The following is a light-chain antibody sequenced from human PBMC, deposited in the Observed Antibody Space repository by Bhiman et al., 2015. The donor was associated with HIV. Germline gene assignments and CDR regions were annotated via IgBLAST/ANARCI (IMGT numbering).Light chain of an antibody. CDR3: SSYTSSSTYV. CDR1: GSDVGGYNH. Sequence: CTGSGSDVGGYNHVSWYQQHPGKAPKLMIYDVSNRPSGVSNRFSGSKSGNTASLTISGLQTEDEADYYCSSYTSSSTYVFGSGTKVTVL. V-gene: IGLV2-14*03. CDR2: DVS. J-gene: IGLJ1*01.